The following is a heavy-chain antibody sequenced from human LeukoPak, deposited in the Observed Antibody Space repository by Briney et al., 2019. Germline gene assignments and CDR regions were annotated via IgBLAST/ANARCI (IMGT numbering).Heavy chain of an antibody. CDR2: MYHSGST. J-gene: IGHJ5*02. D-gene: IGHD4-17*01. CDR1: GFSIASDSY. Sequence: PSETLSLTCSVSGFSIASDSYWGWIRQSPGKGLEWIASMYHSGSTYYNPSLKSRVTISVDTSKNQFSLRLTSATAADTAVYYCARVLTPTVLRFDPWGQGTLVAVSS. CDR3: ARVLTPTVLRFDP. V-gene: IGHV4-38-2*02.